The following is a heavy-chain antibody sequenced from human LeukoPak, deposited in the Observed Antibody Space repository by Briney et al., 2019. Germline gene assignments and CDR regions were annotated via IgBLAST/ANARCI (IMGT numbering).Heavy chain of an antibody. CDR1: GFTFSNYA. J-gene: IGHJ4*02. V-gene: IGHV3-21*01. CDR2: ISSDGTYI. Sequence: GGSLRLSCEASGFTFSNYAVNWVRQAPGKGLEWVASISSDGTYIYYADSVKGRFTISRDNAKNSLYLQMNSLRAEDTAVYYCARERAMVIRYFDYWGQGTLVTVSS. CDR3: ARERAMVIRYFDY. D-gene: IGHD5-18*01.